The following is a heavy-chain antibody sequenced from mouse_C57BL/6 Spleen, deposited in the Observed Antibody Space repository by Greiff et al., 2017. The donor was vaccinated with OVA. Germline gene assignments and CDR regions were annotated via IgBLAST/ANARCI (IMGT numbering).Heavy chain of an antibody. D-gene: IGHD2-2*01. J-gene: IGHJ4*01. V-gene: IGHV1-75*01. CDR3: ERRGIYCGNDRGGMDY. Sequence: QVQLQQSGPELVKPGASVKISCKASGYTFTDYYINWVKQRPGQGLEWIGWIFPGSGSTYYNEKFKGKATLTVDKSSSTAYMLLSSLTSEDSAVYFGERRGIYCGNDRGGMDYWGQGTSVTVSS. CDR1: GYTFTDYY. CDR2: IFPGSGST.